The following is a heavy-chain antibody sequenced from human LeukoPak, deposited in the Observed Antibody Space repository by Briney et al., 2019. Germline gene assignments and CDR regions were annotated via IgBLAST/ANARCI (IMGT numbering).Heavy chain of an antibody. CDR2: INPNSGGT. CDR1: GYTFTGYY. CDR3: ARRSLRTYYYDSSGYHREYYFDY. V-gene: IGHV1-2*02. J-gene: IGHJ4*02. Sequence: GAPVKVSCKASGYTFTGYYMHWVRQAPGQGLEWMGWINPNSGGTNYAQKFQGRVTMTRDTSISTAYMELSRLRSDDTAVYYCARRSLRTYYYDSSGYHREYYFDYWGQGTLVTVSS. D-gene: IGHD3-22*01.